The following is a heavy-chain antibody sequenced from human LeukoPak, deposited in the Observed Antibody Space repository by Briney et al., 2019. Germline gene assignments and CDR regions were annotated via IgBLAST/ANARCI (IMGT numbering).Heavy chain of an antibody. Sequence: SETLSLTCAVYGGSFSGYHWSWIRQPPGKGLEWIGEINHSGSPNYNPSLMSRVTISVDTSKNQFSLKLSSVTAADTAVYYCARSPPNYDSSGYYDHFDYWGQGTLVTVSS. CDR1: GGSFSGYH. J-gene: IGHJ4*02. CDR2: INHSGSP. CDR3: ARSPPNYDSSGYYDHFDY. V-gene: IGHV4-34*01. D-gene: IGHD3-22*01.